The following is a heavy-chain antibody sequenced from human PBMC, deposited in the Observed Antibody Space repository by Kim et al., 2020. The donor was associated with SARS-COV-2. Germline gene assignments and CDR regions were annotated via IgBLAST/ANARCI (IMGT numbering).Heavy chain of an antibody. V-gene: IGHV4-39*01. CDR2: IYYSGST. CDR1: GGSISSSSYY. D-gene: IGHD3-16*01. CDR3: ARHMLRDYVWGTGGAFDI. Sequence: SETLSLTCTVSGGSISSSSYYWGWIRQPPGKGLEWIGSIYYSGSTYYNPSLKSRVTISVDTSKNQFSLKLSSVTAADTAVYYCARHMLRDYVWGTGGAFDIWGQGTMVTVSS. J-gene: IGHJ3*02.